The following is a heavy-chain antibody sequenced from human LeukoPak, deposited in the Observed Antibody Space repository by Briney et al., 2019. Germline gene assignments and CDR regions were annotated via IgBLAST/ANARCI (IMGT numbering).Heavy chain of an antibody. CDR3: ARHVRGLFGSHTTHFDY. D-gene: IGHD3-16*01. J-gene: IGHJ4*02. CDR2: IYYSGST. V-gene: IGHV4-61*05. Sequence: SETLSLTCTVSGGSISTSSYSWGWIRQPPGKGLEWIGYIYYSGSTNYNPSLKSRVTISVDTSKNQFSLKLSSVTAADTAVYYCARHVRGLFGSHTTHFDYRGQGTLVTVSS. CDR1: GGSISTSSYS.